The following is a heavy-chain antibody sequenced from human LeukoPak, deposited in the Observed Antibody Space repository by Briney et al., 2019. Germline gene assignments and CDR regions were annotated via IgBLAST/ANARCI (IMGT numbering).Heavy chain of an antibody. D-gene: IGHD6-19*01. CDR1: GFTFSSSA. Sequence: GGSLRLSCAASGFTFSSSAMNWVRQAPGKGLQWVSAIGSTGISTYYADSVKGRFTISRNDSKVYLQMNSLRAEDTAVYYCATAPDSSGWYHFDYWGQGTLVTVSS. CDR2: IGSTGIST. V-gene: IGHV3-23*05. CDR3: ATAPDSSGWYHFDY. J-gene: IGHJ4*02.